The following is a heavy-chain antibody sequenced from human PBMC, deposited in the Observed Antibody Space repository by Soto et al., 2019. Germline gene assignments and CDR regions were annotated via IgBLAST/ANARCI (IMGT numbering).Heavy chain of an antibody. CDR1: GGSISSSKW. V-gene: IGHV4-4*02. D-gene: IGHD4-17*01. CDR3: GRDVRRYYSDQFDS. CDR2: GYHSRSA. J-gene: IGHJ4*02. Sequence: QVLLQESGPGLVKPSGTLSLTCGVSGGSISSSKWWGWVRRPPGKVLEWLGGGYHSRSAIYNPSLRSRFTISVDRSRNQLSLNLTSVTAADTAVYYCGRDVRRYYSDQFDSWGQGILVIVSS.